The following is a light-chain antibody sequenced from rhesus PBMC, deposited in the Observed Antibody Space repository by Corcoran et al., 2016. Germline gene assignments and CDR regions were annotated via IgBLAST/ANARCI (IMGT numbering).Light chain of an antibody. Sequence: DIQMTQSPSSLSASVGDTVTITCRASQSISSWLDWYQQKPGKAPKFLIYKASSLQSGVPSRFSSSGSGTDFTLNISSLQPEDFATYYCLQYYSSPLTFGGGTKVEIK. CDR1: QSISSW. V-gene: IGKV1-22*01. J-gene: IGKJ4*01. CDR2: KAS. CDR3: LQYYSSPLT.